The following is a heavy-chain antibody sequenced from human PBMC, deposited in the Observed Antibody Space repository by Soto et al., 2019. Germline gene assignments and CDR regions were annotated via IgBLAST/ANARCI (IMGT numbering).Heavy chain of an antibody. CDR1: GYTFTSYG. CDR2: ISAYNGNT. D-gene: IGHD1-1*01. Sequence: ASVKVSCKASGYTFTSYGISWVRQAPGQGLEWMGWISAYNGNTNYAQKLQGRVTMTTDTSTSTAYMELRSLRYDDTAVYYCARDLNPLTGRTGLFDYWGQGTRVTVSS. CDR3: ARDLNPLTGRTGLFDY. V-gene: IGHV1-18*04. J-gene: IGHJ4*02.